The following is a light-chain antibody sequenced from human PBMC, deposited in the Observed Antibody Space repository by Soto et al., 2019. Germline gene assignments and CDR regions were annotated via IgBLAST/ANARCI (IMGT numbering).Light chain of an antibody. CDR2: RDN. V-gene: IGLV1-47*01. CDR1: ISNIGTNY. J-gene: IGLJ1*01. Sequence: VLTQPPSVSGTPGQRVTISCSGGISNIGTNYVHWFQQLPGTAPKVLSNRDNQRPSGVPDRFSGSKSGTSASLAISGLRSEDEAEYYCAAWDDTVRSYVFGTGTKLTVL. CDR3: AAWDDTVRSYV.